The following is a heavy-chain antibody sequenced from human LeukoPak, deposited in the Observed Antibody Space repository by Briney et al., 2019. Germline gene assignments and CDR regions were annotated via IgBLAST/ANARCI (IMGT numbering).Heavy chain of an antibody. CDR1: GFTFSSYG. D-gene: IGHD5-18*01. J-gene: IGHJ5*02. CDR3: AKDLRGYSYGLRNNWFDP. V-gene: IGHV3-30*18. Sequence: GGSLRLSCAASGFTFSSYGMHWVRQAPGKGRGWVAVMLYDGSNKYYADSAKGRFTIPRDNSKNTLYLQMNSLRAEDTAVYYCAKDLRGYSYGLRNNWFDPWGQGTLVTVSS. CDR2: MLYDGSNK.